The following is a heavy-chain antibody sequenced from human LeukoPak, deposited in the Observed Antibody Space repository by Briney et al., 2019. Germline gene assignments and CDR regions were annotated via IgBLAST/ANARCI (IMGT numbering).Heavy chain of an antibody. CDR3: ARAKRPDYRSAFDY. J-gene: IGHJ4*02. Sequence: SGTLSPTFAVYGGFLRGFHRRWVPQPPRKGPEWIGEINHSGSTNYNPSLKSRVTISVDTSKNQFSLKLSSVTAADTAVYYCARAKRPDYRSAFDYWGQGTLVTVSS. CDR2: INHSGST. V-gene: IGHV4-34*01. D-gene: IGHD4-11*01. CDR1: GGFLRGFH.